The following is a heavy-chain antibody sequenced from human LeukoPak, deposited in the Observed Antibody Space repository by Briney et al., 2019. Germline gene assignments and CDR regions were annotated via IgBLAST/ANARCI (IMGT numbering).Heavy chain of an antibody. CDR2: TWSDGTNK. V-gene: IGHV3-33*01. CDR1: GFTFNHYG. D-gene: IGHD4-11*01. Sequence: GGSLTLSCAATGFTFNHYGMHWVRQAPGKGLEWVAVTWSDGTNKYYAGSVKGRSTISRADSRNTVYLQMNTLRPEDTGMYYCARDAQRGFDYSNSLRYWGQGTPVTVST. J-gene: IGHJ4*02. CDR3: ARDAQRGFDYSNSLRY.